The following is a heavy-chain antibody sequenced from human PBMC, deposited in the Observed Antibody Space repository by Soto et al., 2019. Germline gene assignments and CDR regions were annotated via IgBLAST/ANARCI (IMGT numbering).Heavy chain of an antibody. J-gene: IGHJ3*02. V-gene: IGHV1-18*01. CDR3: ARVLSGPTVNTYAFDI. CDR1: GYTFTSYG. CDR2: ISAYNGNT. Sequence: ASLKVSCKASGYTFTSYGISWVRQAPGQGLEWMGWISAYNGNTNYAQKLQGRVTMTTDTSTSTAYMELRSLRSDDTAVYYCARVLSGPTVNTYAFDIWGQGTMVTVSS. D-gene: IGHD4-17*01.